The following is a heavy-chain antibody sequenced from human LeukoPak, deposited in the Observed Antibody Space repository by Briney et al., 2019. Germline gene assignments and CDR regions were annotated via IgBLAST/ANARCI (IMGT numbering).Heavy chain of an antibody. CDR1: GFTFGGYG. CDR2: IAYDGGRA. V-gene: IGHV3-33*01. Sequence: PGGSLRLSCAGSGFTFGGYGMHWFRQTPGKGLEWVAVIAYDGGRAFYADSVKGRFTISRDNSKNTMSVQMDDLRAEDTAVYYCTRYNNDHFDYWGQGTLVTVSS. D-gene: IGHD1-14*01. CDR3: TRYNNDHFDY. J-gene: IGHJ4*02.